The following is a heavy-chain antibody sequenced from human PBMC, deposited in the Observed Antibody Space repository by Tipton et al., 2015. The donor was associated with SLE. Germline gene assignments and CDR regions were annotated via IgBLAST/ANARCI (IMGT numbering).Heavy chain of an antibody. J-gene: IGHJ6*02. CDR1: GFTFSSYA. D-gene: IGHD6-13*01. V-gene: IGHV3-30*04. Sequence: SLRLSCEASGFTFSSYAMHWVRQAPGKGLEWVAVIPYDGSNKYYADSVKGRFTISRDNSKNTLYLQMNSLRAEDTAVYYCARVIAAPPYGMDVWGQGTTVTVSS. CDR3: ARVIAAPPYGMDV. CDR2: IPYDGSNK.